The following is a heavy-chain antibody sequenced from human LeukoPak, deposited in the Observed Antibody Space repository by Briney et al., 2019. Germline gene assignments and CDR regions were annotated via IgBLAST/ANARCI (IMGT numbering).Heavy chain of an antibody. CDR3: AKDDYGVLDY. CDR2: ISGSDYST. Sequence: GGSLRLSCAASGFTFSSYAMSWVRQAPGKGLEWVSAISGSDYSTYYADSVKGRFTISRDNSKNTLYLQMNSLRAEDTAIYDCAKDDYGVLDYWGQGTLVTVSS. J-gene: IGHJ4*02. D-gene: IGHD4-17*01. V-gene: IGHV3-23*01. CDR1: GFTFSSYA.